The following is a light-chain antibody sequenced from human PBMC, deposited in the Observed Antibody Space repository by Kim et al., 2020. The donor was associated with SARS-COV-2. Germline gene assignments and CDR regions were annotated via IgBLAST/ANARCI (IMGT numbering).Light chain of an antibody. V-gene: IGKV1-39*01. CDR2: AAS. J-gene: IGKJ1*01. Sequence: DIQMTQSPSSLSASVGDRVTITCRASQSISIYLNWYQQKPGKAPKLLIYAASSLQSGVPSRFSGSGSGTDFTLTISSLQPEDFATYYCQQTYTTLRTFGQGTKVDIK. CDR3: QQTYTTLRT. CDR1: QSISIY.